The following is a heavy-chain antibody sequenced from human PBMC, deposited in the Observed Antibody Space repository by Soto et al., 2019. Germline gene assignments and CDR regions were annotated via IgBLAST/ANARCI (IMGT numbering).Heavy chain of an antibody. J-gene: IGHJ6*02. Sequence: SETLSLTCAVSGGSISSGGYSWSWIRQPPGKGLEWIGYIYHSGSTYYNPSLKSRVTISVDRSKNQFSLKLSSVTAADTAVYYCARASDTYYYYYGMDVWGQGTTVTVSS. D-gene: IGHD5-18*01. CDR3: ARASDTYYYYYGMDV. V-gene: IGHV4-30-2*01. CDR1: GGSISSGGYS. CDR2: IYHSGST.